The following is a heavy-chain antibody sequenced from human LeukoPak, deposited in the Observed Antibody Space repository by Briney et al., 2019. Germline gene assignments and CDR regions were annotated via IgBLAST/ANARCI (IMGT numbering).Heavy chain of an antibody. CDR3: ASARDYDFWSGYSMDV. CDR1: GGSIRNYY. CDR2: IYYSGST. Sequence: SETLSLTCSVSGGSIRNYYWTWIRQPPGKGLEWIGYIYYSGSTNYNPSLKSRVTISVDTSKNQFSLKLSSVTAADTAVYYCASARDYDFWSGYSMDVWGKGTTVTVSS. D-gene: IGHD3-3*01. J-gene: IGHJ6*03. V-gene: IGHV4-59*01.